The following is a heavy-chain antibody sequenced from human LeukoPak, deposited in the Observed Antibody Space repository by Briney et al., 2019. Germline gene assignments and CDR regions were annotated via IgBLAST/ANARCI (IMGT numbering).Heavy chain of an antibody. CDR2: IYYTGST. D-gene: IGHD4-17*01. Sequence: PSETLSLTCTVSGGSISSYYWSWIRQPPGKGLEWIGYIYYTGSTNYNPSLKSRVTISVDTSKNQFSLNLSSVTAADTAVYYCARKATVTTNWYFDLWGRGTLVTVSS. V-gene: IGHV4-59*01. J-gene: IGHJ2*01. CDR1: GGSISSYY. CDR3: ARKATVTTNWYFDL.